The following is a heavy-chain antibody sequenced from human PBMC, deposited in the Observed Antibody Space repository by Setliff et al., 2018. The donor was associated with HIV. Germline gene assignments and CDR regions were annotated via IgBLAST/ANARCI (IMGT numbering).Heavy chain of an antibody. Sequence: AASVKVSCKASAYTFTAYYIHWVRQAPGQGLEWMGWINPNSGGTNYAQKFQGRVTMTRDTSISTTYMELSRLRSDDTAVYYCARDLNSSPFDYWGQGTLVTVSS. V-gene: IGHV1-2*02. CDR1: AYTFTAYY. CDR2: INPNSGGT. J-gene: IGHJ4*02. CDR3: ARDLNSSPFDY. D-gene: IGHD6-13*01.